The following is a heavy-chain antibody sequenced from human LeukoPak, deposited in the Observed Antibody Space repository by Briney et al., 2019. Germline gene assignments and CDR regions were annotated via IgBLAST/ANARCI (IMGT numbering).Heavy chain of an antibody. V-gene: IGHV4-34*01. CDR1: GGSFSGYY. CDR3: ARTGYSSSWYRET. D-gene: IGHD6-13*01. Sequence: SEILSLTCAVYGGSFSGYYWSWIRQPPGKGLEWIGEINHSGSTNYNPSLKSRVTISVDTSKNQFSLKLSSVTAADTAVYYCARTGYSSSWYRETWGQGTLVTVSS. CDR2: INHSGST. J-gene: IGHJ5*02.